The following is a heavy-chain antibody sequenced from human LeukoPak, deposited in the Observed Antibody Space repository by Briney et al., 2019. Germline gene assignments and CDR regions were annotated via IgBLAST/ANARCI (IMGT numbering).Heavy chain of an antibody. Sequence: AGSLRLSCAASGFTFTNYWMHWVRQAPGKGLVWVSRINNDGSTTAYADSVKGRFTISRDNDKNTLYLQMNSLRAEDTAVYYCARTYSSFGYWGQGTLVTVSS. J-gene: IGHJ4*02. V-gene: IGHV3-74*01. CDR1: GFTFTNYW. CDR2: INNDGSTT. D-gene: IGHD6-19*01. CDR3: ARTYSSFGY.